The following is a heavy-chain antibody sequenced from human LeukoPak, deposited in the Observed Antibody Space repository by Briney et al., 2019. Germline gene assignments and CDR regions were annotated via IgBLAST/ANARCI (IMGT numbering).Heavy chain of an antibody. CDR1: GFSFSDYT. CDR2: ISGSGGST. Sequence: PGGSLRLSCAASGFSFSDYTMGWVRQAPRKGLEWVSAISGSGGSTYYADSVKGRFTISRDNSKNTLFLQMNSLRAEDTAIYYCAKDRGYNIGYFDYWGQGTLVTVSS. J-gene: IGHJ4*02. V-gene: IGHV3-23*01. D-gene: IGHD3-22*01. CDR3: AKDRGYNIGYFDY.